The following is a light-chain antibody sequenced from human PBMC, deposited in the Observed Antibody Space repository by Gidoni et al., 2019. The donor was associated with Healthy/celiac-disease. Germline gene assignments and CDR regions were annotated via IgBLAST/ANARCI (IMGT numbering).Light chain of an antibody. CDR3: MQALHTPYT. Sequence: VLHPSPLSLHVTPAEPASIPCRSSQSLLHSNGYNYLDWYLQKPGQSPQLLIYLGSNRASGVPDRFSGSGSGTDFTLKISRVEAEDVGVYYCMQALHTPYTFGQGTKLEIK. V-gene: IGKV2-28*01. CDR2: LGS. J-gene: IGKJ2*01. CDR1: QSLLHSNGYNY.